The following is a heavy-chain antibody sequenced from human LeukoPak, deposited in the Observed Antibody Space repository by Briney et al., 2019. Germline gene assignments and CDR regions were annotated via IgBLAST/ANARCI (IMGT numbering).Heavy chain of an antibody. V-gene: IGHV3-74*01. Sequence: GGSLRLSCEVSGFTFTNYWMHWVRQVPGKGLVWVSRLNGDASSTDYADSVKGRFTISRDNAKNSLYLQMNSLRAEDTALYYCARGRMVRGVIHYYYMDVWGKGTTVTVSS. D-gene: IGHD3-10*01. CDR1: GFTFTNYW. J-gene: IGHJ6*03. CDR2: LNGDASST. CDR3: ARGRMVRGVIHYYYMDV.